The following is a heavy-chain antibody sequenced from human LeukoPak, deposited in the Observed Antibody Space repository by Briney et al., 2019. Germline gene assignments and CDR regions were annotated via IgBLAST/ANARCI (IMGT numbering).Heavy chain of an antibody. CDR2: IIPIFGTA. CDR3: AREGSKYQLLSPSNAFDI. D-gene: IGHD2-2*01. Sequence: SVKVSCKASGGTFSSYAISWVRQAPGQGLEWMGGIIPIFGTANYAQKFQGRVTITADESTSTAYMELSSLRSEDTAVYYCAREGSKYQLLSPSNAFDIWGQGTMVTVSS. V-gene: IGHV1-69*13. CDR1: GGTFSSYA. J-gene: IGHJ3*02.